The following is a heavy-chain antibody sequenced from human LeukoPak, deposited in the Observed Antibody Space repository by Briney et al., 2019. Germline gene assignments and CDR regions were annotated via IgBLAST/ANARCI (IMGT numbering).Heavy chain of an antibody. D-gene: IGHD1-26*01. CDR2: ISYDGSNK. J-gene: IGHJ4*02. CDR3: ARSGTYLYFDY. V-gene: IGHV3-30*03. Sequence: WVSVISYDGSNKYYADSVKGRFTISRDNSKNTLYLQMNSLRAEDTAVYYCARSGTYLYFDYWGQGTLVTVSS.